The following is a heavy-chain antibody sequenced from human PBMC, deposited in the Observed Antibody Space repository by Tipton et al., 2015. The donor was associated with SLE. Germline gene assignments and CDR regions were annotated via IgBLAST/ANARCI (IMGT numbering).Heavy chain of an antibody. D-gene: IGHD1-26*01. CDR2: ISTSDNYI. V-gene: IGHV3-21*01. CDR1: RLSISNNW. J-gene: IGHJ3*02. CDR3: VREYQGRFYVNGAFDM. Sequence: SLRLSCAASRLSISNNWMSWVRQAPGKGLEWVSSISTSDNYIYYADSVKGRFTISRDNAKNSVYLQMNSLRAEDTAVYYCVREYQGRFYVNGAFDMWGQGTMVTVAS.